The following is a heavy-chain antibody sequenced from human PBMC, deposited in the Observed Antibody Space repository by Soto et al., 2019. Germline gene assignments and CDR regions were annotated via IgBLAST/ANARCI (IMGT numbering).Heavy chain of an antibody. V-gene: IGHV3-30-3*01. CDR2: ISYDGSNK. J-gene: IGHJ4*02. D-gene: IGHD3-9*01. Sequence: RRLSCAASGFTFSSYAMHWVRQAPGKGLEWVAVISYDGSNKYYADSVKGRFTISRDNSKNTLYLQMNSLRAEDTAVYYCARGGDILTGYYKAPFDYWGQGTLVTVSS. CDR3: ARGGDILTGYYKAPFDY. CDR1: GFTFSSYA.